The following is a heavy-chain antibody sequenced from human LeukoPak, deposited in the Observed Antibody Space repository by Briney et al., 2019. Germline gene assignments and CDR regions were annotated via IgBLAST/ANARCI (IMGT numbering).Heavy chain of an antibody. CDR2: IRYDGSNK. CDR3: AKARSKYYYDSSGYYLDY. J-gene: IGHJ4*02. Sequence: GGSLRLSCAASGFTFSSYGMHWVRQAPGKGLEWVAFIRYDGSNKYYADSVKGRFTISRDNSKNTLYLQMNSLRAEDTAVYYRAKARSKYYYDSSGYYLDYWGQGTLVTVSS. V-gene: IGHV3-30*02. D-gene: IGHD3-22*01. CDR1: GFTFSSYG.